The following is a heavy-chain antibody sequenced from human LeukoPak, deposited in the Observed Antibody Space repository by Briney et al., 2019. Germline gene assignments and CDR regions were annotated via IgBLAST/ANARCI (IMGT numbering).Heavy chain of an antibody. D-gene: IGHD2/OR15-2a*01. J-gene: IGHJ6*03. CDR2: IYPDDSDT. CDR3: ASGTLSDYYYMDV. Sequence: GESLKISCKGSGYKFTNYWIAWVRQMPGKGLEWMGMIYPDDSDTRYSPSYQGLVTISADKSITTAYLQWGSLKASDTAMYYCASGTLSDYYYMDVWGKGTTVTVSS. V-gene: IGHV5-51*01. CDR1: GYKFTNYW.